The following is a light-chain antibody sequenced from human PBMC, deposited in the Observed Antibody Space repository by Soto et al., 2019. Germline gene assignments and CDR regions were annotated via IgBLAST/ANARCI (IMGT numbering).Light chain of an antibody. CDR2: GAS. Sequence: EIVLTHSTGTLSLSPGERATLSCRASQSVSSNYLAWYQQKPGQAPRLLIYGASSRATGIPDRFSGSGSGTDFTLTISRLEPEDFAVYYCQQYGSSSYTFGQGTKLEIK. J-gene: IGKJ2*01. CDR3: QQYGSSSYT. CDR1: QSVSSNY. V-gene: IGKV3-20*01.